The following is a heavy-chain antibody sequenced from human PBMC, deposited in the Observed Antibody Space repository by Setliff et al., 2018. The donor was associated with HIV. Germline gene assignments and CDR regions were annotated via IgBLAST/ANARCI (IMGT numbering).Heavy chain of an antibody. Sequence: SVKVSCKASGGTFSSYAISWVRQAPGQGLEWMGGIIPIFGTANYAQKFQGRVTITTDESTSTAYMELSSLRSEDTAVYYCARARWSERDDDAFDSWGQGTLVTVSS. CDR1: GGTFSSYA. CDR3: ARARWSERDDDAFDS. V-gene: IGHV1-69*05. D-gene: IGHD1-26*01. CDR2: IIPIFGTA. J-gene: IGHJ4*02.